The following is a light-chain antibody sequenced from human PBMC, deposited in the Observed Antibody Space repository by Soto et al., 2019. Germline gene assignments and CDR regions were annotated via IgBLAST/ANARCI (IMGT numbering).Light chain of an antibody. Sequence: DIQMTQSPSSLSASVGDRVTITCQASQDISNYLNWYQQKPGKAPKLLIYDASNLETGVPSRFSGSGSGTDFTFTISILQPEDIATYYFQQYDNLLSFGQGTRLEIK. J-gene: IGKJ5*01. CDR2: DAS. V-gene: IGKV1-33*01. CDR3: QQYDNLLS. CDR1: QDISNY.